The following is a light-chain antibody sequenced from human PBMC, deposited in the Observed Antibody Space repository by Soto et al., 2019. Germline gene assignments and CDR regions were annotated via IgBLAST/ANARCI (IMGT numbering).Light chain of an antibody. Sequence: EVVMTQSPATLSVSPGERATLSCRASQFVSTNLAWYQQNPGQAPRLLISSASTRATGIPARFSGSGSGTEFTLTISSLQSEDSAVYYCQQFNNWPPPTFGGGTKVEIK. CDR1: QFVSTN. CDR2: SAS. V-gene: IGKV3-15*01. CDR3: QQFNNWPPPT. J-gene: IGKJ4*01.